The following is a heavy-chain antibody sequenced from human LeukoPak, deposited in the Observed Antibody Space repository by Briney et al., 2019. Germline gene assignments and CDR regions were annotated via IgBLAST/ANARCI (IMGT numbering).Heavy chain of an antibody. D-gene: IGHD3-22*01. CDR2: ISSSSSTI. J-gene: IGHJ4*02. V-gene: IGHV3-48*02. Sequence: GGSLRLSCAASGFSFSSYSMNWVRQAPGKGLEWVSYISSSSSTIYYADSVKGRFTISRDNAKNSLYLQMNSLRDEDTAVYYCARGGSSGYYSGKAVMDKGPRRNPKRIEELDYWGQGTLVTVSS. CDR1: GFSFSSYS. CDR3: ARGGSSGYYSGKAVMDKGPRRNPKRIEELDY.